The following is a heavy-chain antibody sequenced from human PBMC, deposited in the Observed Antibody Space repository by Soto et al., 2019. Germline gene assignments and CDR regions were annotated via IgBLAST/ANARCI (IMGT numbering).Heavy chain of an antibody. CDR2: IYYSGST. D-gene: IGHD1-26*01. V-gene: IGHV4-39*01. CDR1: GGSISSSSYY. J-gene: IGHJ4*02. CDR3: ARLTGHSGSYPYY. Sequence: PSETLSLTCTVSGGSISSSSYYWGWIRQPPGKGLEWIGSIYYSGSTYYNPSLKSRVTISVDTSKNQFSLKLSSVTAADTAVYYCARLTGHSGSYPYYWGQGTLVTVSS.